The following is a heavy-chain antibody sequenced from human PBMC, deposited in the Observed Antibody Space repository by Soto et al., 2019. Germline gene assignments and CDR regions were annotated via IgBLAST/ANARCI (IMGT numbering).Heavy chain of an antibody. J-gene: IGHJ6*03. V-gene: IGHV6-1*01. CDR2: TYYRSRWYN. D-gene: IGHD1-7*01. CDR1: GGSVSSNSAA. CDR3: AGTTSHYWYYMDV. Sequence: QTPSLPRAISGGSVSSNSAAWEWVRQSPSRGLEWLGRTYYRSRWYNDYAVSVRSRITVNPDTSKNQFSLQLTSVTPEDTAVYYCAGTTSHYWYYMDVWGKGTTVTVSS.